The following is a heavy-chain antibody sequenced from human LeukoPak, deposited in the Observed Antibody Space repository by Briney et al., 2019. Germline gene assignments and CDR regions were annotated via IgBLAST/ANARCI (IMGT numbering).Heavy chain of an antibody. Sequence: GGSLRLSCAASGFTFSNYWMHWLRQAPGEGLVWVSRINSDESTTNYADSVKGRSTISRDNAKNTLYLQMNSLRAEDTAVYYCARRGAVAGTFDYWGQGTLVTVSS. V-gene: IGHV3-74*01. J-gene: IGHJ4*02. CDR1: GFTFSNYW. CDR3: ARRGAVAGTFDY. CDR2: INSDESTT. D-gene: IGHD6-19*01.